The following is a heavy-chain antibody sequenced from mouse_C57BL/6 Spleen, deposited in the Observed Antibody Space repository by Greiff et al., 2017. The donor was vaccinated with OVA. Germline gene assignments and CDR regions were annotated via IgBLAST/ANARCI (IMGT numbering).Heavy chain of an antibody. CDR1: GYAFSSSW. Sequence: QVQLQQSGPELVKPGASVKISCKASGYAFSSSWMNWVKQRPGKGLEWIGRIYPGDGDTNYNGKFKGKATLTADKSSSTAYMQLSSLTSEDSAVYFCASYDYDGGSFDYWGQGTTLTVSS. J-gene: IGHJ2*01. CDR2: IYPGDGDT. V-gene: IGHV1-82*01. CDR3: ASYDYDGGSFDY. D-gene: IGHD2-4*01.